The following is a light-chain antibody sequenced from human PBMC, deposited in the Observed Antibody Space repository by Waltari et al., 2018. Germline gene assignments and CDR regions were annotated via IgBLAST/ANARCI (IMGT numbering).Light chain of an antibody. V-gene: IGKV1-8*01. CDR3: QQYYTYPPT. Sequence: AIRMTQSPSSFSASTGDRVTITCRASQGISSYVAWYQQKPGKAPKVLILAASTLQSGVPSRFRCSGSGTDFTLTISILQSEDFATYYCQQYYTYPPTFGQGTKVEIK. CDR2: AAS. J-gene: IGKJ1*01. CDR1: QGISSY.